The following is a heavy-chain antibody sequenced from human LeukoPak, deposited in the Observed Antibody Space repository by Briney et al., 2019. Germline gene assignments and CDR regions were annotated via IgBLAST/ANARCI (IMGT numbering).Heavy chain of an antibody. CDR2: MNANSEYT. V-gene: IGHV1-8*02. CDR3: ARISDSNWYFDL. Sequence: GASVKVSRKASGYSFSNHDINWVRKATGQGLEWMGWMNANSEYTGYSQKFQGRVTMTRNTSTNTAYMELSSLRSEDTAVYYCARISDSNWYFDLWGRGTLVTVSS. D-gene: IGHD5-18*01. J-gene: IGHJ2*01. CDR1: GYSFSNHD.